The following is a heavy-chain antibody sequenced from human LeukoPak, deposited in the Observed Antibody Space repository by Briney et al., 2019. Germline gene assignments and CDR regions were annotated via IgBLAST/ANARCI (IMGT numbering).Heavy chain of an antibody. Sequence: GGSLRLSCAASGFDLNTYEINWARQAPGKGLEWIADITISGHTKNYADSVKGRFTISRDNAGTSLYLQMNSLRVEDTGVYYGAIGDPLADLWGQGTLVTVSS. CDR3: AIGDPLADL. J-gene: IGHJ5*02. CDR2: ITISGHTK. CDR1: GFDLNTYE. V-gene: IGHV3-48*03.